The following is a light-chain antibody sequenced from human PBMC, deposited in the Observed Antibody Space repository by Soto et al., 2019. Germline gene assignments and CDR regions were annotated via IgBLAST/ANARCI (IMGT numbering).Light chain of an antibody. J-gene: IGKJ2*01. Sequence: EIVWTQSTGTLTLSPGESATLSCRPRQSVSTTYLAWYQQEPGQAPRLLIYEASRSATGIPDRFSGSGSATYFTLTISRLDPEDFAVYYCQHYGISYTLGQGTKLEIK. CDR3: QHYGISYT. CDR1: QSVSTTY. V-gene: IGKV3-20*01. CDR2: EAS.